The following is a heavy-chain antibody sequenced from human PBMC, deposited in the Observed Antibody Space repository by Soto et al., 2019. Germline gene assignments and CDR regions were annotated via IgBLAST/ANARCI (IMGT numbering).Heavy chain of an antibody. CDR3: ARYSPELWFGELSWFDP. CDR2: IYYSGST. D-gene: IGHD3-10*01. J-gene: IGHJ5*02. CDR1: GGSISSSSYY. V-gene: IGHV4-39*01. Sequence: QLQLQESGPGLVKPSETLSLTCTVSGGSISSSSYYWGWIRQPPGKGLEWIGSIYYSGSTYYNPSLKSRVTISVDTSKIQFSLKLSSVTAADTAVYYCARYSPELWFGELSWFDPWGQGTLVTVSS.